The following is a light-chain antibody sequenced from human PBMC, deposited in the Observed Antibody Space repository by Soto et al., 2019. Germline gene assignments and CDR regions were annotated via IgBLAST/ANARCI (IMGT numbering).Light chain of an antibody. CDR2: ENN. CDR1: SGSIASNY. V-gene: IGLV6-57*04. CDR3: QSYDSRNVM. Sequence: NFMLTQPHSVSESPGKTVTISCTRSSGSIASNYVQWYQQRPCSAPTTVISENNQRPSGVPDRFSGSIDRSSNSASLTISGLKTEDEAAYYCQSYDSRNVMFGGGTKLTVL. J-gene: IGLJ3*02.